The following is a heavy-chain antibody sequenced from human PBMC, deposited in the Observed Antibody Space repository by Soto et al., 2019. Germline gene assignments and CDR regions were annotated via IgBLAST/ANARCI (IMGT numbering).Heavy chain of an antibody. CDR3: ARGFKDIVVVVAANAFDI. J-gene: IGHJ3*02. D-gene: IGHD2-15*01. Sequence: SETLSLTCTVSCGSISSYYWSWIRQPAGKGLEWIGRIYTSGSTNYNPSLKSRVTMSVDTSKNQFSLKLSSVTAADTAVYYCARGFKDIVVVVAANAFDIWGQGTMVTVS. V-gene: IGHV4-4*07. CDR2: IYTSGST. CDR1: CGSISSYY.